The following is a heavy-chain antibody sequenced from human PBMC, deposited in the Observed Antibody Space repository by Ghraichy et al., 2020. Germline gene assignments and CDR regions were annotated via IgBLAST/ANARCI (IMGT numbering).Heavy chain of an antibody. J-gene: IGHJ4*02. D-gene: IGHD6-19*01. Sequence: ASVKVSCKASSYTFTSYGISRKRQAPGQGLEWMGWISTYNGNTNYAQKFQGRVTMTRDTSTSTAYMELRSLRIDDTAVYYCARGIVVADDSWGQGTLVTVSS. V-gene: IGHV1-18*01. CDR3: ARGIVVADDS. CDR1: SYTFTSYG. CDR2: ISTYNGNT.